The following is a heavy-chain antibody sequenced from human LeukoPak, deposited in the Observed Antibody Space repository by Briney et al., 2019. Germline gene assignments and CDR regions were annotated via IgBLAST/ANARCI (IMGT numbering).Heavy chain of an antibody. D-gene: IGHD5-18*01. V-gene: IGHV1-2*02. CDR2: INPNSGGT. CDR3: ARGGFRGYSYEFDY. J-gene: IGHJ4*02. Sequence: GASVKVSCKASGYTFTGYYMHWVRQAPGQGLEWMGWINPNSGGTNYAQKFRGRVTMTRDTSISTAYMELSRLRSDDTAVYYCARGGFRGYSYEFDYWGQGTLVTVSS. CDR1: GYTFTGYY.